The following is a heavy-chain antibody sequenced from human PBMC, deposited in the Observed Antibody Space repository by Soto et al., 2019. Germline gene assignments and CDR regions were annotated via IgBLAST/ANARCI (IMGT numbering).Heavy chain of an antibody. CDR3: TTGSVEGV. J-gene: IGHJ6*02. Sequence: DVQLVESGGGLVKPGGSLRLSCAASGFTFYNSWMNWVRQAPGKGLEWVGRIKRNSDGGRTDYAAPVKGRFTIPRDDSENTLYLQMNSLKTEDTAVYYCTTGSVEGVWGQGTTVSVSS. D-gene: IGHD2-15*01. CDR1: GFTFYNSW. CDR2: IKRNSDGGRT. V-gene: IGHV3-15*07.